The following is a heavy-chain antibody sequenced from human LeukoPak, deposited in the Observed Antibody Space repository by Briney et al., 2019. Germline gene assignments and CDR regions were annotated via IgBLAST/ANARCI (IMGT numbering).Heavy chain of an antibody. V-gene: IGHV4-59*08. CDR3: ARYYHYYGMDV. CDR1: GGSISSYY. J-gene: IGHJ6*02. CDR2: IYYSGST. Sequence: SETLSLTCTVSGGSISSYYWSWIRQPPGKGLEWTGYIYYSGSTNYNPSLKSRVTISVDTSKNQFSLKLSSVTAADTAVYYCARYYHYYGMDVWGQGTTVTVSS.